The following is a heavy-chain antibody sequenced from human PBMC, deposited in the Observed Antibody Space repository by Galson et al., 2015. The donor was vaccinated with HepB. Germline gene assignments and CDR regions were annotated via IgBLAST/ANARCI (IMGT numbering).Heavy chain of an antibody. D-gene: IGHD2-2*01. Sequence: PALVKPTQTLTLTCSFSGLSPPTSGVTVAWIRQPPGKALEWLAHIYWDDSKRYSPSLENRLTITKDTSKNQVVFTMTNMAPVDTATYYCAHRRDPYCATTGCWGGDWNFDLWGRGTLVTVSS. V-gene: IGHV2-5*02. CDR1: GLSPPTSGVT. CDR3: AHRRDPYCATTGCWGGDWNFDL. J-gene: IGHJ2*01. CDR2: IYWDDSK.